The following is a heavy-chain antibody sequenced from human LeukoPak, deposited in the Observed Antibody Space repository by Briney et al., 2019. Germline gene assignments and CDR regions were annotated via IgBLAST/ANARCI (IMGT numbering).Heavy chain of an antibody. V-gene: IGHV3-48*03. CDR1: GFTFSSYW. D-gene: IGHD5-24*01. CDR2: ISSSGSTI. CDR3: ASVVEMATISA. Sequence: PGGSRRLSCAASGFTFSSYWMSWVRQAPGKGLEWVSYISSSGSTIYYADSVKGRFTISRDNAKNSLYLQMNSLRAEDTAVYYCASVVEMATISAWGQGTLVTVSS. J-gene: IGHJ5*02.